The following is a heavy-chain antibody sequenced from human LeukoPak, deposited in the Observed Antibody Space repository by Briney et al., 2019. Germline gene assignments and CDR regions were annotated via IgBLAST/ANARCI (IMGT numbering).Heavy chain of an antibody. J-gene: IGHJ3*02. CDR1: GDSVSSNSAA. V-gene: IGHV6-1*01. D-gene: IGHD6-19*01. CDR2: TYYRSKWYN. CDR3: ARDRGYSGGGYDAFDI. Sequence: SQTLSLTCAISGDSVSSNSAAWNWIRQSPSRGLEWLGRTYYRSKWYNDYAVSVKSRITINPDTSKNQFSLQLNSVTPEDTAVYYCARDRGYSGGGYDAFDIWGQGTMVTVSS.